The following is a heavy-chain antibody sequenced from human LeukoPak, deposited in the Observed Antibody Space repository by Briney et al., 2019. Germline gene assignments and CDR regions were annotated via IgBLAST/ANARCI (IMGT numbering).Heavy chain of an antibody. CDR3: ARDFDS. Sequence: SETLSLTCTVSGGSISSGSNYWSWIRQPAGKGLEWIGRIYTSGTTYCNPSLKSRVTISIDTSKNQFSLKMTAVTAADTALYYCARDFDSWGQGILVTASS. J-gene: IGHJ4*02. CDR2: IYTSGTT. V-gene: IGHV4-61*02. CDR1: GGSISSGSNY.